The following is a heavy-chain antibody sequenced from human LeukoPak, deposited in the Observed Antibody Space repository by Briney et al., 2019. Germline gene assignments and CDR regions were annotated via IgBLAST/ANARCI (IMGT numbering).Heavy chain of an antibody. CDR1: GYTFTGYY. CDR2: INPNSGGT. D-gene: IGHD6-6*01. CDR3: ARGGRLVRGRYYMDV. V-gene: IGHV1-2*02. J-gene: IGHJ6*03. Sequence: ASVKVSCKASGYTFTGYYMHWVRQAPGQGLEWMGWINPNSGGTNYAQKFQGRVTMTRDTFISTAYMELSRLRSDDTAVYYCARGGRLVRGRYYMDVWGKGTTVTVSS.